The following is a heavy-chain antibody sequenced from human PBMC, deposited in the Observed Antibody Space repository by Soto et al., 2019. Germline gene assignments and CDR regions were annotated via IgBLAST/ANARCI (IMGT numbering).Heavy chain of an antibody. CDR2: IIPNIGTA. J-gene: IGHJ4*02. V-gene: IGHV1-69*13. CDR3: ARLRRGLKAVAGSFDY. D-gene: IGHD6-19*01. CDR1: GYTFTGYY. Sequence: SVKVSCKASGYTFTGYYMHWVRQAPGQGLEWMGGIIPNIGTANYAQKFQGRVTITADESTSTAYMELSSLRSEDTAVYYCARLRRGLKAVAGSFDYWGQGTLVTVSS.